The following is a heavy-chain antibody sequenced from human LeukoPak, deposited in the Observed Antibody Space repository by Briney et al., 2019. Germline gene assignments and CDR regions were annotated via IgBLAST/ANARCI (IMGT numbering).Heavy chain of an antibody. V-gene: IGHV3-48*01. D-gene: IGHD3-10*01. J-gene: IGHJ4*02. CDR1: GFTFNKYS. CDR2: ISGTSRTI. CDR3: AKDGWLESGRTPFYFDS. Sequence: AGGSRRLSCVTSGFTFNKYSMNWVRQAPGKGLQWLSYISGTSRTIYYADSVKGRFAISRDNARNSLYLQMSSLRVEDTAVYYCAKDGWLESGRTPFYFDSWGQGTLVTVSS.